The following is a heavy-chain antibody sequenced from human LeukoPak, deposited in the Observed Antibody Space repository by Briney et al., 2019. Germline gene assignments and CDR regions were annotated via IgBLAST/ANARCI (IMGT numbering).Heavy chain of an antibody. J-gene: IGHJ4*02. V-gene: IGHV1-2*02. CDR3: ARQASSAWFPDY. CDR1: GYTFTEYY. CDR2: LNPDTGGA. Sequence: ASVKVSCKASGYTFTEYYIHWVRQAPGQGFEWMGWLNPDTGGAYYGQKFLGRVTMTRDTSITTVHMELTWLTSDDTAVYHCARQASSAWFPDYWGQGTLVTVSS. D-gene: IGHD6-19*01.